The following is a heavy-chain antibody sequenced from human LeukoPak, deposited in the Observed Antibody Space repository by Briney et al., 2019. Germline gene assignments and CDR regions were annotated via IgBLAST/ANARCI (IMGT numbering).Heavy chain of an antibody. CDR1: GGSISSSSYY. CDR3: ARQTGSGLFILP. J-gene: IGHJ4*02. Sequence: SSETLSLTCKVSGGSISSSSYYWGWIRQPPGKGLEWIGSIYYSGSTYYNPSLKSRVTISVDTSKNQFSLRLTSVTAADTAVYYCARQTGSGLFILPGGQGTLVTVSS. V-gene: IGHV4-39*01. D-gene: IGHD3/OR15-3a*01. CDR2: IYYSGST.